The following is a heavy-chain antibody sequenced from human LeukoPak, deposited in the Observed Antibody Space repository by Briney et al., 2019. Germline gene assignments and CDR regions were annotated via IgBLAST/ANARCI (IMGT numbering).Heavy chain of an antibody. Sequence: GGSLRLSCTASGFTFSSFWMTWVRQAPEKGPEWVASVSHDGSHSYYVDSVKGRFTISRDNAKNSLYLQMNTLRAEDTAMYYCATYFRAALCSVPSCPITRFDYWGQGTLATVSS. CDR3: ATYFRAALCSVPSCPITRFDY. D-gene: IGHD2-2*01. CDR1: GFTFSSFW. J-gene: IGHJ4*02. V-gene: IGHV3-7*01. CDR2: VSHDGSHS.